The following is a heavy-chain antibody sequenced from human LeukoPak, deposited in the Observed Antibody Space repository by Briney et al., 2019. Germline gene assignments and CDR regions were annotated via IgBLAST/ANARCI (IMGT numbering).Heavy chain of an antibody. Sequence: GGSLTLSCAGSGFSFSNYALSWVRQAPGKGLEWVSGLSAGSLTTYYADSVKGRFTISRDNSKNTLYLEMISLRAEDTAIYYCAKDRSNWMVTACDSWGLGTLVSVSS. V-gene: IGHV3-23*01. CDR3: AKDRSNWMVTACDS. J-gene: IGHJ4*02. D-gene: IGHD2-21*02. CDR1: GFSFSNYA. CDR2: LSAGSLTT.